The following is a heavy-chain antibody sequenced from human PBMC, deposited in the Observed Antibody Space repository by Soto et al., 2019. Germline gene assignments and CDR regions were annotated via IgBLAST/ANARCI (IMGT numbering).Heavy chain of an antibody. Sequence: QVQLVQSGAEVKKPGSSVKVSCRTSGGTFSSYAISWVRQAPGQGLEWMGGIIPIFVTAHYAEKFQGRVASTADESTRTAYMELSSLRSEDTAVYYCARDRHNYLTSSGYFHFDYWGQGTLVTVSS. CDR1: GGTFSSYA. CDR2: IIPIFVTA. CDR3: ARDRHNYLTSSGYFHFDY. V-gene: IGHV1-69*12. D-gene: IGHD3-22*01. J-gene: IGHJ4*02.